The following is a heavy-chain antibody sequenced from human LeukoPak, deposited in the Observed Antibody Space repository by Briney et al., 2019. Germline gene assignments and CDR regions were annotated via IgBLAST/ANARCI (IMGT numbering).Heavy chain of an antibody. CDR1: GYTFTSYY. V-gene: IGHV1-46*03. J-gene: IGHJ4*02. CDR2: INPSGGST. D-gene: IGHD4-17*01. Sequence: ASVKVSCNASGYTFTSYYMHWVRQAPGQGLEWMGIINPSGGSTSYAQKFQGRVTMTRDTSTSTVYMELSSLRSGDTAVYYCARLPTVTTPTVDYWGQGTLVTVSS. CDR3: ARLPTVTTPTVDY.